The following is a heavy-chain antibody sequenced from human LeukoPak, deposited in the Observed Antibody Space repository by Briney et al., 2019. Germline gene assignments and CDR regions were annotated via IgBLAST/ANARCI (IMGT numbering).Heavy chain of an antibody. CDR1: GFTFSSYA. Sequence: GGSLRLSCAASGFTFSSYAMTWVRQAPGKGLEWVSSITDSGGSTYYADSVKGRFTISRDNSKNTLYLQMNSLRAEDTAVYYCARYHTALNYWGQGTLVTASS. CDR2: ITDSGGST. D-gene: IGHD5-18*01. J-gene: IGHJ4*02. V-gene: IGHV3-23*01. CDR3: ARYHTALNY.